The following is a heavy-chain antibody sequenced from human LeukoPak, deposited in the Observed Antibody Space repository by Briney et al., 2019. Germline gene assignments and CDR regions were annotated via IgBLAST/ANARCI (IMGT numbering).Heavy chain of an antibody. J-gene: IGHJ4*02. CDR3: ARILTVGAFDY. Sequence: GSLRLSCAASGFTVSSNYMSWVRQAPGKGLEWVSVIYSGGSTYYADSVKGRFTISRDNSKNTLYLQMNSLRAEDTAVYYCARILTVGAFDYWGQGTLVTVSS. V-gene: IGHV3-66*01. D-gene: IGHD7-27*01. CDR1: GFTVSSNY. CDR2: IYSGGST.